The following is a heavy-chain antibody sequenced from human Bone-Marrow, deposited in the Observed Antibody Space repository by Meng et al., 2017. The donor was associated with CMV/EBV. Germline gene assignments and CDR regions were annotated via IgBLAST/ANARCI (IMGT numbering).Heavy chain of an antibody. CDR2: FIPMFGTA. V-gene: IGHV1-69*05. CDR3: ARSMVRGVILLMDV. CDR1: GDTFINYA. D-gene: IGHD3-10*01. J-gene: IGHJ6*02. Sequence: SSVKVSCKASGDTFINYAISWVRQAPGQGLEWMGGFIPMFGTAKYAQKFQGRLTITTDESSSTAYMEVSNLRSEDTAVYYCARSMVRGVILLMDVWGQGNTVTVSS.